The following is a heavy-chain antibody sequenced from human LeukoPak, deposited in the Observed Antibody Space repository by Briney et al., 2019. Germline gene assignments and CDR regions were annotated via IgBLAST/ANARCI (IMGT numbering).Heavy chain of an antibody. CDR3: ARVGFTMVRGVIIEY. CDR2: IYYSGST. V-gene: IGHV4-61*01. J-gene: IGHJ4*02. CDR1: GGSVSSGSYY. D-gene: IGHD3-10*01. Sequence: KPSETLSLTCTVSGGSVSSGSYYWSWIRQPPGKGLEWIGYIYYSGSTNYNPSLKSRVTISVDTSKNQFSLKLSSVTAADTAVYYCARVGFTMVRGVIIEYWGQGTLVTVSS.